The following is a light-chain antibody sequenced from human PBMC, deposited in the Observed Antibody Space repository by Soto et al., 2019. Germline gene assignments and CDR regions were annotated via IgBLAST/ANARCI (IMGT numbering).Light chain of an antibody. CDR1: QSVSSH. V-gene: IGKV3-11*01. CDR2: DAS. Sequence: VLTQSTGTLSLSPGERATLSCRASQSVSSHLAWYQQKPGQSPRLLIYDASNRATGIPARFSGSGSGTDFTLTISSLEPEDFAVYYCQQRSNWPPLTFGGRTKVDIK. J-gene: IGKJ4*01. CDR3: QQRSNWPPLT.